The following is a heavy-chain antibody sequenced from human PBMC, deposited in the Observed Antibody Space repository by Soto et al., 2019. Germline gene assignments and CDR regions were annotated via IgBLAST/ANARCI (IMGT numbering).Heavy chain of an antibody. CDR3: GRLYDYVWGSYRYFDY. J-gene: IGHJ4*02. CDR2: IYHSGST. V-gene: IGHV4-4*02. D-gene: IGHD3-16*02. CDR1: GGSSSSSNW. Sequence: NPXETLSLTCSVSGGSSSSSNWWSWVRQPPGKGLEWIGEIYHSGSTNYNPSLKSRVTISVDKSKNQFSLKLSSVTAADTAVYYCGRLYDYVWGSYRYFDYWGQGTLVTVSS.